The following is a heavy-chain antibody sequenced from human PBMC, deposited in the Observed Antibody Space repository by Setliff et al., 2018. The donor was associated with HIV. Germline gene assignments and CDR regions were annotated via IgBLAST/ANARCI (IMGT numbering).Heavy chain of an antibody. Sequence: SETLSLTCTVSGASITSSYWTWIRQSPGRGLEYLGYIYYSGDSNYSPSLKSRFTISVDTSKNQFSLKVNSVTAADTAVYYCARGARLLAGYSDRWDYYYMAVWGKGTTVTVSS. J-gene: IGHJ6*03. V-gene: IGHV4-59*12. CDR1: GASITSSY. CDR2: IYYSGDS. D-gene: IGHD6-13*01. CDR3: ARGARLLAGYSDRWDYYYMAV.